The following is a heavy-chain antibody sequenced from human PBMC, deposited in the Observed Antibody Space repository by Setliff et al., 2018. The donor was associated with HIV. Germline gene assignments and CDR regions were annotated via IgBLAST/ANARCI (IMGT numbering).Heavy chain of an antibody. CDR3: ARDHSSSSHYYYYMDV. D-gene: IGHD6-6*01. CDR2: INPNSGAT. J-gene: IGHJ6*03. CDR1: GYIFSDYY. Sequence: GASVKVSCKASGYIFSDYYIHWVRQTPGRGLEWMGRINPNSGATDYAQEFQGRVSMTRDTSIRTVYMELSRLRSDDTALYYCARDHSSSSHYYYYMDVWGKGTTVTVSS. V-gene: IGHV1-2*06.